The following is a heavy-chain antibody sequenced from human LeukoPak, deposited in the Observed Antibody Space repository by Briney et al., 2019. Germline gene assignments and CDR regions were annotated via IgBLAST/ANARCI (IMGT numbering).Heavy chain of an antibody. CDR3: AKAISYNWNDAVDY. CDR1: GFTFSSYS. Sequence: GGSLRLSCAASGFTFSSYSMNWVRQAPGKGLEWVSSISSSSSYIYYADSVKGRFTISRDNAKNSLYLQMNSLRAEDTALYYCAKAISYNWNDAVDYWGQGTLVTVSS. D-gene: IGHD1-1*01. J-gene: IGHJ4*02. CDR2: ISSSSSYI. V-gene: IGHV3-21*04.